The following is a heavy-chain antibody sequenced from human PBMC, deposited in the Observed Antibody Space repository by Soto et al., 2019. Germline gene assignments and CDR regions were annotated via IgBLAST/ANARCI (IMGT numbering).Heavy chain of an antibody. V-gene: IGHV1-69*01. Sequence: FQGRVTITADESTRTAYMELRSLRFDDTAVYYCARTVQSSWFDSWGQGTLVTVSS. J-gene: IGHJ5*01. CDR3: ARTVQSSWFDS. D-gene: IGHD4-17*01.